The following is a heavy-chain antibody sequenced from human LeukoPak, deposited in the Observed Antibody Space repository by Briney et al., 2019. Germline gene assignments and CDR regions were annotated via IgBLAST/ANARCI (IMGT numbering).Heavy chain of an antibody. V-gene: IGHV3-7*03. CDR2: IKQDGSEK. D-gene: IGHD6-19*01. CDR3: AKDNGRIAVAGLDY. J-gene: IGHJ4*02. Sequence: GGSLRLSCAASGFTFSNYWMSWVRQAPGKGLEWVANIKQDGSEKYYTDSVKGRFTISRDNSKNTLYLQMNSLRAEDTAVYYCAKDNGRIAVAGLDYWGQGTLVTVSS. CDR1: GFTFSNYW.